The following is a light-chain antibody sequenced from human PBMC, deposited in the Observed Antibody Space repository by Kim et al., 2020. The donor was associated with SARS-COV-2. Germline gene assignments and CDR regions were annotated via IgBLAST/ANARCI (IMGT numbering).Light chain of an antibody. CDR3: QVWDSSTWV. CDR2: RDS. J-gene: IGLJ3*02. Sequence: VALGQTARSTCGGNNIGSKNVHWYQQKPGQAPVLVIYRDSNRPSGIPERFSGSNSGNTATLTISRAQAGDEADYYCQVWDSSTWVFGGGTQLTVL. V-gene: IGLV3-9*01. CDR1: NIGSKN.